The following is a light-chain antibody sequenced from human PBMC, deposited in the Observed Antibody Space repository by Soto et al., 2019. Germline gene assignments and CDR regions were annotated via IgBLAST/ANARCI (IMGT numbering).Light chain of an antibody. CDR3: QVWDSSSDHSVV. CDR2: YDS. J-gene: IGLJ2*01. V-gene: IGLV3-21*04. Sequence: VLTQPPSVSVAPGKTARITCGGNNIGSKSVHWYQQKPGQAPVLVIYYDSDRPSGIPERFSGSNSGNTATLTISRVEAGDEADYYCQVWDSSSDHSVVFGGGTKLTVL. CDR1: NIGSKS.